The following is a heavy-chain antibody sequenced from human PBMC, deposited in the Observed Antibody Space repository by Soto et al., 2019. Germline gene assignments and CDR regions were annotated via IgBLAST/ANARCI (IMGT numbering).Heavy chain of an antibody. CDR2: IYSNGGT. V-gene: IGHV4-59*08. D-gene: IGHD1-26*01. Sequence: QVQLQASGPGLVKPSDTLSLTCTVSGDSIGTYNWGWIRQPPGKRLEWIGYIYSNGGTSYNPALKRRGTRSADTSTKQFSLRLSSVTAADTAVYYCVRQGIGALHGLVDVWGQGTTVTVSS. CDR3: VRQGIGALHGLVDV. J-gene: IGHJ6*02. CDR1: GDSIGTYN.